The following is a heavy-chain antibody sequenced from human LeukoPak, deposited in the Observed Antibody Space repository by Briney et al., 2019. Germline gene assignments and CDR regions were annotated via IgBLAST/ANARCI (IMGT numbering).Heavy chain of an antibody. D-gene: IGHD2-21*02. CDR1: GYTFTSYG. Sequence: ASVKVSCKASGYTFTSYGISWVRQAPGQGLEWMGWISAYNGNTNYAQKLQGGVTMTTDTSTSTAYMELRSLRSDDPAVYYCARDMRGYCGGDCVADYWGQGTLVTVSS. CDR2: ISAYNGNT. CDR3: ARDMRGYCGGDCVADY. J-gene: IGHJ4*02. V-gene: IGHV1-18*01.